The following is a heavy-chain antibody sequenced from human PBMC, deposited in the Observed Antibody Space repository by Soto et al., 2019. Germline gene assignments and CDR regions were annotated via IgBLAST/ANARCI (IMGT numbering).Heavy chain of an antibody. Sequence: PSETLSLTCAVYGGSFSDYYWRWIRQPPGKGLEWIGEINHSGSTNYNPSLKSRVTISVDTSKNQFSLKLSSVTAADTAVYYCASTTVTTSFYLDYWGQGTLVTVPS. CDR2: INHSGST. D-gene: IGHD4-17*01. V-gene: IGHV4-34*01. J-gene: IGHJ4*02. CDR1: GGSFSDYY. CDR3: ASTTVTTSFYLDY.